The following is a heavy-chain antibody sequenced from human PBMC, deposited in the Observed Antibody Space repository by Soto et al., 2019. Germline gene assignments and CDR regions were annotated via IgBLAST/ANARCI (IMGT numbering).Heavy chain of an antibody. CDR3: ARDRRLYGDYASTMDY. V-gene: IGHV3-33*01. CDR1: GFTFSSYG. J-gene: IGHJ4*02. D-gene: IGHD4-17*01. Sequence: VGSLRLSCAASGFTFSSYGRHWVRQAPGKGLEWVAVIWYDGSNKYYADSVKGRFTISRDNSKNTLYLQMNSLRAEDTAVYYCARDRRLYGDYASTMDYWGQGTLVTVSS. CDR2: IWYDGSNK.